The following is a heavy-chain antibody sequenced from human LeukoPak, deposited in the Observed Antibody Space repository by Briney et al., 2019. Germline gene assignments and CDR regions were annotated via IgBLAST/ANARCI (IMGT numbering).Heavy chain of an antibody. CDR3: ASSYYYDSSGYRYYYYMDV. V-gene: IGHV1-18*01. Sequence: ASVKVSCKASGYTFTSYGISWVRQAPGQGLEWMGWISAYNGNTNYAQKLQGRVTMTTDTSTSTAYMGLRSLRSDDTAVYYCASSYYYDSSGYRYYYYMDVWGKGTTVTVSS. D-gene: IGHD3-22*01. CDR1: GYTFTSYG. J-gene: IGHJ6*03. CDR2: ISAYNGNT.